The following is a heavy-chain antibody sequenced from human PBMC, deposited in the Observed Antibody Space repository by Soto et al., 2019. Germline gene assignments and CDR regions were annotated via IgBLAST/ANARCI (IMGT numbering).Heavy chain of an antibody. CDR1: GFTFSSYA. V-gene: IGHV3-23*01. J-gene: IGHJ6*02. CDR2: ISGSGGST. D-gene: IGHD2-2*01. Sequence: PGGSLRLSCAASGFTFSSYAMSWVRQAPGKGLEWVSAISGSGGSTYYADSVKGRFTISRDNSKNTLYLQMNSLRAEDTAVYYCAKDVPLERPYYYYYGMDVWGQGTTVTVSS. CDR3: AKDVPLERPYYYYYGMDV.